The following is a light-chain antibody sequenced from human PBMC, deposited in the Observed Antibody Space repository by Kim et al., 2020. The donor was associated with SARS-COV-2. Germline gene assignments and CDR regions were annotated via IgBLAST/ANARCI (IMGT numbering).Light chain of an antibody. V-gene: IGLV1-44*01. Sequence: RVTIACPASSSNVGTKNANWYQQVPGTAPKLLIFSNSQRPSGVPDRFSGSKSGTSASLAISGLQSEDEADYYCGTWDGSLNSRVFGGGTQLTVL. CDR1: SSNVGTKN. CDR2: SNS. J-gene: IGLJ2*01. CDR3: GTWDGSLNSRV.